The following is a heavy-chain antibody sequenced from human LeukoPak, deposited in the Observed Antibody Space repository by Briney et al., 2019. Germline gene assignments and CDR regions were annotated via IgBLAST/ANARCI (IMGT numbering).Heavy chain of an antibody. CDR2: ISPGDSDT. CDR3: ARRVVGVTGHDAFDI. D-gene: IGHD1-26*01. J-gene: IGHJ3*02. CDR1: GYSFTTYW. Sequence: GESLKISCKGSGYSFTTYWIGWVRQMPGKGLELMGIISPGDSDTRYGPSFQGQVAISTDKSISTAYLQWSSLKASDTAMYYCARRVVGVTGHDAFDIWGHGTLVTVSS. V-gene: IGHV5-51*01.